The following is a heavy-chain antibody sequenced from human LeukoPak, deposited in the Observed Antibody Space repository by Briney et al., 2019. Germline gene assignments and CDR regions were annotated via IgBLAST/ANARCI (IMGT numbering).Heavy chain of an antibody. V-gene: IGHV3-9*01. D-gene: IGHD3-3*01. CDR3: ANLGFWSGFAAFDI. CDR2: ISWNSGSI. Sequence: AGRSLRLSCVASGFTFDDYAMHWVRQAPGKGLEWVSGISWNSGSIGYADSVKGRFTISRDNAKNSLYLQMNSLRAEDTALYYCANLGFWSGFAAFDIWGQGTMVTVSS. J-gene: IGHJ3*02. CDR1: GFTFDDYA.